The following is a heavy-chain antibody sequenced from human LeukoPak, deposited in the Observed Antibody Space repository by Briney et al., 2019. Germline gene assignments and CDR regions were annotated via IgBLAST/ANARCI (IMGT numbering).Heavy chain of an antibody. Sequence: PSETLSLTCTVSGGSISSYYWSWIRQPPGKGLEWIGYIYYSGSTNYNPSLKSRVTISVDTSENQFSLKLSSVTAADTAVYYCARDGTGFGELLSWGQGTLVTVSS. D-gene: IGHD3-10*01. J-gene: IGHJ4*02. CDR1: GGSISSYY. CDR2: IYYSGST. CDR3: ARDGTGFGELLS. V-gene: IGHV4-59*01.